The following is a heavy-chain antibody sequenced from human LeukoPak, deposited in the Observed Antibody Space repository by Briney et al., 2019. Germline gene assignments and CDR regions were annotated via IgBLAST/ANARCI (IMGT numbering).Heavy chain of an antibody. Sequence: PGGSLRLSCAASGFTFSSYSMNWVRQAPGKGLEWVSSISSSSSYIYYADSVKGRFTISRDNAKNSLYLQMNSLRAEDTAVYYCARDTQYCSSTSCYYYGMDVWGQGTTVTVSS. J-gene: IGHJ6*02. CDR2: ISSSSSYI. CDR1: GFTFSSYS. V-gene: IGHV3-21*01. CDR3: ARDTQYCSSTSCYYYGMDV. D-gene: IGHD2-2*01.